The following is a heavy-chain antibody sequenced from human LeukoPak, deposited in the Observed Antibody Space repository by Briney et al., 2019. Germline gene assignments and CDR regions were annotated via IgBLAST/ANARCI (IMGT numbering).Heavy chain of an antibody. CDR2: INHSGST. J-gene: IGHJ4*02. Sequence: SETLSLTCADYGGSFSGYYWSWIRQPPGKGLEWIGEINHSGSTNYNPSLKSRVTISVDTSKNQFSLKLSSVTAADTAVYYCARGIVPAAPFDYWGQGTLVTVSS. D-gene: IGHD2-2*01. V-gene: IGHV4-34*01. CDR1: GGSFSGYY. CDR3: ARGIVPAAPFDY.